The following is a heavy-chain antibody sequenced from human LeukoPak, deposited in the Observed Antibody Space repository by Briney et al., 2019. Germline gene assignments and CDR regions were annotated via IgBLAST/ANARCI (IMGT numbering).Heavy chain of an antibody. CDR3: TTVYDSSGSFDY. V-gene: IGHV3-15*07. Sequence: GGSLRLSCAASGFIFSDHYMDWVRQAPGKGLEWVGRIKSKTDGGTTDYAAPVKGRFTISRDDSKNTLYLQMNSLKTEDTAVYYCTTVYDSSGSFDYWGQGTLVTVSS. CDR1: GFIFSDHY. J-gene: IGHJ4*02. CDR2: IKSKTDGGTT. D-gene: IGHD3-22*01.